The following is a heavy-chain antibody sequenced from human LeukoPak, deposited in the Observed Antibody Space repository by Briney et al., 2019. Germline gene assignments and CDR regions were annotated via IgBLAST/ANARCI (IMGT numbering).Heavy chain of an antibody. CDR3: AREPNWYCSCGICTRGAFDI. Sequence: SETLSLTCAVYGGSFSGYYWSWIRQPPGKGLEWIGEINHSGSTNYNPSLKSRVTISVDTTKNQFSLKLSSVTAADTAVYYCAREPNWYCSCGICTRGAFDIWGQGTMVTVSS. J-gene: IGHJ3*02. CDR1: GGSFSGYY. D-gene: IGHD2-15*01. CDR2: INHSGST. V-gene: IGHV4-34*01.